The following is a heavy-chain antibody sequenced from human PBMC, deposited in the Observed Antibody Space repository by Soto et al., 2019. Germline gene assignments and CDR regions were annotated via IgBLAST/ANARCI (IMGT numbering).Heavy chain of an antibody. Sequence: QVRLLQSGAEVKKPGASVKVSCKTYGYDFTKYGINWVRQATGQGLEWMGWISAYNGNIVYAQNFRGSAILTTGTSTCSAYMELRSLRSDDTAVLYCARGHYNLTGWKFNFWGQGTLVTVSS. J-gene: IGHJ4*02. CDR3: ARGHYNLTGWKFNF. V-gene: IGHV1-18*01. D-gene: IGHD3-9*01. CDR2: ISAYNGNI. CDR1: GYDFTKYG.